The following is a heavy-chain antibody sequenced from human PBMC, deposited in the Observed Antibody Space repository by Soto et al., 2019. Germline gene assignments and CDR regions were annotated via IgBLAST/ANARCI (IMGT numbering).Heavy chain of an antibody. J-gene: IGHJ6*02. CDR1: GFSLSTSGMC. CDR2: IDWDDDK. Sequence: SGPTLVNPTQTLTLTCTFSGFSLSTSGMCVSWIRQPPGKALEWLALIDWDDDKYYSPSLKTRLTISKDTSKNQVVITMTNMDPVDTATYYCAHRRGAMNGMDVWGQGTTVTVSS. V-gene: IGHV2-70*12. D-gene: IGHD2-2*01. CDR3: AHRRGAMNGMDV.